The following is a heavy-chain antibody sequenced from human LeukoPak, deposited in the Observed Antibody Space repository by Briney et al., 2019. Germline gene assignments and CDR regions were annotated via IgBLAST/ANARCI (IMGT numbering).Heavy chain of an antibody. V-gene: IGHV3-53*01. Sequence: GGSLRLSCAVSGFSVATSDMSWVRQAPGKGLKWVSLIYGGERTYYAASVKGRFTISRDNSKNTLYLQMNNLRADDTAIYYCAKDWGDDWGQGNLVTVSS. CDR2: IYGGERT. CDR3: AKDWGDD. CDR1: GFSVATSD. D-gene: IGHD3-16*01. J-gene: IGHJ4*02.